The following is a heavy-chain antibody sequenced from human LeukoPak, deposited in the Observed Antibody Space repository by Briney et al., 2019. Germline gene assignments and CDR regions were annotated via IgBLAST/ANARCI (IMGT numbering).Heavy chain of an antibody. Sequence: GGSLRLSCSASGLTFSSYAIKWVRQARGKGLEYISGISSKGGSIYYADSVKGRFTISRDNSMNTLYLQMSSLRPEDTAVYYCAKGIAAGGLTTFDYWGQGTLVTVSS. CDR1: GLTFSSYA. V-gene: IGHV3-64D*06. J-gene: IGHJ4*02. CDR3: AKGIAAGGLTTFDY. CDR2: ISSKGGSI. D-gene: IGHD6-13*01.